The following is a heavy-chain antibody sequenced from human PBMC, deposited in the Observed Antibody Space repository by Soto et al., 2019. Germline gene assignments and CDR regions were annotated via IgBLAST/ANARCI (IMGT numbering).Heavy chain of an antibody. CDR3: ARHYDILTRRSLPFDI. V-gene: IGHV3-21*01. CDR1: GFTFSSYS. D-gene: IGHD3-9*01. J-gene: IGHJ3*02. CDR2: ISSSSYI. Sequence: PGWSLRLSCAASGFTFSSYSMNWVRQAPGKGLEWVSSISSSSYIYYADSVKGRFTISRDNAKNSLYLQMNSLRAEDTAVYYCARHYDILTRRSLPFDIWGQGTMVTVSS.